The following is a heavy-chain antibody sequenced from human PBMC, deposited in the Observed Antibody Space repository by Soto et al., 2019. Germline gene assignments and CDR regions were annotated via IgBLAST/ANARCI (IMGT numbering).Heavy chain of an antibody. CDR3: ARDPSAIAVAGYHYYYGMDV. V-gene: IGHV1-69*13. J-gene: IGHJ6*02. D-gene: IGHD6-19*01. Sequence: ASVKVSCKASGGTFSSYAISWVRQAPGQGLEWMGGIIPIFGTANYAQKFQGRVTITADESTSTAYMELSSLRSEDTAVYYCARDPSAIAVAGYHYYYGMDVWGQGTTVTVSS. CDR2: IIPIFGTA. CDR1: GGTFSSYA.